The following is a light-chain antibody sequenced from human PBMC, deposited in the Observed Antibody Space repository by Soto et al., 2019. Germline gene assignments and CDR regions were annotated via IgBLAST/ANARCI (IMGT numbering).Light chain of an antibody. J-gene: IGLJ2*01. CDR2: DVS. V-gene: IGLV2-14*01. CDR3: SSSTTGSTPVV. Sequence: QSALTQPASVSGSPGQSITISCTGTSSDVGGYKYVSWYQQHPGKAPKFMIYDVSNRPSGVSDRFSGSKSGNTASLTISGLQAEDEADYYCSSSTTGSTPVVFGGGTKLTVL. CDR1: SSDVGGYKY.